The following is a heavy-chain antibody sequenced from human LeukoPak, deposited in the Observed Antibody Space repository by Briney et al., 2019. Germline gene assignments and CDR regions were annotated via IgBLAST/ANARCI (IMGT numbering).Heavy chain of an antibody. J-gene: IGHJ6*02. Sequence: GGSLRLSCAASGFTFSSYWMSWVRQAPGKGLEWVANIKQDGSEKYYVDSVKGRFTISRDNAKNSLYLQMNSLRAEDTAVYYCARDADYYGSGSYYIDYYYGMDVWGQGTTVTVSS. CDR2: IKQDGSEK. D-gene: IGHD3-10*01. CDR1: GFTFSSYW. CDR3: ARDADYYGSGSYYIDYYYGMDV. V-gene: IGHV3-7*01.